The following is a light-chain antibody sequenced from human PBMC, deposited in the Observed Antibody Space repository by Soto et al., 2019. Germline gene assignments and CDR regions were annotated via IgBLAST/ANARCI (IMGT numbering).Light chain of an antibody. CDR3: CSYAGSSILV. J-gene: IGLJ3*02. V-gene: IGLV2-23*01. CDR2: EAT. CDR1: SSDVGGYNL. Sequence: QSVLTQPASVSGSPGQSITISCTGTSSDVGGYNLVSWYQQHPGKAPKLMIYEATKRPSGVSNRFSGSRSGNTASLTISGLQAEDEADYHCCSYAGSSILVFGGGTKLTVL.